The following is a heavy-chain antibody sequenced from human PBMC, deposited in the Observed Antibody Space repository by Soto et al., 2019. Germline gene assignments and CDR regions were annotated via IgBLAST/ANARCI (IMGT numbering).Heavy chain of an antibody. CDR2: ISESGGST. J-gene: IGHJ4*02. Sequence: EVQLLESGGGLVQPGGSLRLSCAASGFTFSNYAMNWVRQAPGKGLEWVSGISESGGSTYYGDTVKGRFTISRDNSKNTLDLQLNSLRVEDTAAYYCSTAAFDYWGQGTLVTVSP. D-gene: IGHD2-15*01. CDR1: GFTFSNYA. V-gene: IGHV3-23*01. CDR3: STAAFDY.